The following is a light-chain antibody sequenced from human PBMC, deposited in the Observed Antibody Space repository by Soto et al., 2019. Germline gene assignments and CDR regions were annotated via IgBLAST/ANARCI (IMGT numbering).Light chain of an antibody. CDR3: QQYKNWPRT. CDR1: ESVDIN. J-gene: IGKJ1*01. Sequence: EIVLTQSPATLSVSPGERVTLSCRASESVDINLAWYQQKPGQAPRLLIYGASTRATDMPGTFSGRGSGTEFTLTISSLQFEDFAVYYCQQYKNWPRTFGQGTKVDIK. V-gene: IGKV3-15*01. CDR2: GAS.